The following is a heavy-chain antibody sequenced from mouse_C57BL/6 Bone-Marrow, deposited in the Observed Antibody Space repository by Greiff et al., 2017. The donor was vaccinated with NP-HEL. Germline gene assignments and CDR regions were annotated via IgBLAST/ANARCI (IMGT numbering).Heavy chain of an antibody. D-gene: IGHD1-1*01. CDR2: IDPANGNT. CDR3: ARGHYYGSSYVGYAMDY. V-gene: IGHV14-3*01. Sequence: VQLQQSVAELVRPGASVKLSCTASGFNIKNTYMHWVKQRPEQGLEWIGRIDPANGNTKYAPKFQGKATITADTSSNTAYLQLSSLTSEDTAIYYCARGHYYGSSYVGYAMDYWGQGTSVTVSS. CDR1: GFNIKNTY. J-gene: IGHJ4*01.